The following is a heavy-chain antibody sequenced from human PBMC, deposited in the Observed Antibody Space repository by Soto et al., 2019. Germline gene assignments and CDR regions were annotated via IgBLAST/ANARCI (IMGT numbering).Heavy chain of an antibody. CDR2: VIPIFGTA. CDR3: ARMRPPGVEMATITGFDY. V-gene: IGHV1-69*13. CDR1: GGTFSSYA. Sequence: GASVKVSGKASGGTFSSYAISWVRQAPGQGLEWMGGVIPIFGTANYAQRFQGRVTITADESTSTAYMELSSLRSEDTAVYYCARMRPPGVEMATITGFDYWGQGTLVTVSS. J-gene: IGHJ4*02. D-gene: IGHD5-12*01.